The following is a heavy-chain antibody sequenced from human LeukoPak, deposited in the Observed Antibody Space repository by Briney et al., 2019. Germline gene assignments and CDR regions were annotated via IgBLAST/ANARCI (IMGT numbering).Heavy chain of an antibody. CDR2: IIPIFGTA. CDR1: GGTFSSYA. D-gene: IGHD3-22*01. V-gene: IGHV1-69*13. J-gene: IGHJ6*02. CDR3: AREYYYDSSGGYYYYYGMDV. Sequence: SVKVSCKASGGTFSSYAISWVRQAPGQGLEWMGGIIPIFGTANYAQKFQGRVTITADESTSTAYMELSSLRSEDTAVYYCAREYYYDSSGGYYYYYGMDVWGQGTTVTVSS.